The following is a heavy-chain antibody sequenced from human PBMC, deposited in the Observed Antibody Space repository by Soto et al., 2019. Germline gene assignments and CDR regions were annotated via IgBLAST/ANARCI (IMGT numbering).Heavy chain of an antibody. CDR1: GFTFSSYS. J-gene: IGHJ6*02. CDR3: ARERLPLSYSSSGSALYYYYYGMDV. CDR2: ISSIRSTI. D-gene: IGHD6-13*01. Sequence: PGGSMRLSCAASGFTFSSYSMNWVSQAPGKGLEWVSYISSIRSTIYYADSVKCRYTISRDNAKNSLYLQMNSLRDEDTAVYYCARERLPLSYSSSGSALYYYYYGMDVWGQGTTVTAP. V-gene: IGHV3-48*02.